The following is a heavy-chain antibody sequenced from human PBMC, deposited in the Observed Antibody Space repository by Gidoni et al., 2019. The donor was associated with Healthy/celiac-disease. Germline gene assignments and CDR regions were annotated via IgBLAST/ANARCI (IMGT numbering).Heavy chain of an antibody. J-gene: IGHJ6*02. D-gene: IGHD2-2*01. Sequence: QVQLVQSGAEVKKPGSSVKVSCKASGGTFSSYAISWVRQAPGQGLEWMGRIIPILGIANYAQKFQGRVTITADKSTSTAYMELSSLRSEDTAVYYCARGSYNIGTPAAMVGYYYYYGMDVWGQGTTVTVSS. CDR3: ARGSYNIGTPAAMVGYYYYYGMDV. CDR2: IIPILGIA. CDR1: GGTFSSYA. V-gene: IGHV1-69*04.